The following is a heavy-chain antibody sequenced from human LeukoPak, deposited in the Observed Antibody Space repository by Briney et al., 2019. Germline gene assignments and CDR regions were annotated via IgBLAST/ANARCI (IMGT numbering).Heavy chain of an antibody. V-gene: IGHV4-61*01. CDR2: IYYSGST. Sequence: SETLSLTCTVSGGSISSSSYYWGWIRQPPGKGLEWIGYIYYSGSTNYNPSLKSRVTISVDTSKNQFSLRLSSVTAADTAVYYCARDAPIYCSGGSCYSGFDYWGQGTLVTVSS. CDR3: ARDAPIYCSGGSCYSGFDY. CDR1: GGSISSSSYY. D-gene: IGHD2-15*01. J-gene: IGHJ4*02.